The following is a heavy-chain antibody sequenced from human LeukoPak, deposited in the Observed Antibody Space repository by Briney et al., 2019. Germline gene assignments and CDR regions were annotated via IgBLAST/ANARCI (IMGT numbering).Heavy chain of an antibody. D-gene: IGHD1-1*01. CDR2: ISYDGRTK. V-gene: IGHV3-30*03. J-gene: IGHJ3*02. CDR3: ARGGLIQRHAFDI. CDR1: GFTFSSYE. Sequence: PGGSLRLSCAASGFTFSSYEMNWVRQAPGKGLEWVAVISYDGRTKYYADSVKGRFTISRDNAKNSLYLQMNSLRGEDTALYYCARGGLIQRHAFDIWGQGTMVTVSS.